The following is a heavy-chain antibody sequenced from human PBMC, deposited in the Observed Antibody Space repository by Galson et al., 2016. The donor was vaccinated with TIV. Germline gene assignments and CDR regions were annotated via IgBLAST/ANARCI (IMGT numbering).Heavy chain of an antibody. Sequence: SLRLSCAASGFTFSDYWMLWVRHAPGKGLGWVANINQDGTQRYHLDSVKGRFTISRDNARNSLYLQMNSLRPDDTALYYCTRGSPFGAYWGQGILVTVSS. CDR3: TRGSPFGAY. J-gene: IGHJ4*02. D-gene: IGHD1-26*01. V-gene: IGHV3-7*03. CDR2: INQDGTQR. CDR1: GFTFSDYW.